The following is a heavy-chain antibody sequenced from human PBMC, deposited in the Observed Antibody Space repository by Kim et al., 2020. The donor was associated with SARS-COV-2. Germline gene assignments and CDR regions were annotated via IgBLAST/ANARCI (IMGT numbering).Heavy chain of an antibody. Sequence: YAGSVKGRFTISRDNSKNTLYLQMNSLRAEDTAVYYCARGGYYGSGIGDYWGQGTLVTVSS. V-gene: IGHV3-30*01. D-gene: IGHD3-10*01. CDR3: ARGGYYGSGIGDY. J-gene: IGHJ4*02.